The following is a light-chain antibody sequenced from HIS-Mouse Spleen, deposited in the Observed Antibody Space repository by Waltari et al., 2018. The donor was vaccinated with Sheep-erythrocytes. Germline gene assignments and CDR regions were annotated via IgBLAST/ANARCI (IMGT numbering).Light chain of an antibody. V-gene: IGKV1-39*01. CDR2: AAS. CDR3: QQSYSTLYT. CDR1: QSISSY. J-gene: IGKJ2*01. Sequence: DIQMTQSPSSLSASVGDRVTITCRASQSISSYLNWYQQKPGKAPKLLIYAASSLQRGVPSRFSGSGSGTDFPLTISSLQPEDFATYYCQQSYSTLYTFGQGTKLEIK.